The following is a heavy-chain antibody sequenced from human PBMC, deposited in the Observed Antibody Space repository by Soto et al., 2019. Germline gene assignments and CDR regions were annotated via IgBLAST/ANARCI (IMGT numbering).Heavy chain of an antibody. V-gene: IGHV3-30*18. CDR2: ISYDATIK. J-gene: IGHJ5*02. Sequence: QVQLVESGGGVVQPGISLRLSCEASGFNFSNYAMHWLRQAPDKGLQWLAIISYDATIKSYPDSVKGRFTVARDNSKNTLFLQMNRLTPESTAVSYCAKDSGGHNYFDPWCQGTLVTVSS. D-gene: IGHD2-15*01. CDR3: AKDSGGHNYFDP. CDR1: GFNFSNYA.